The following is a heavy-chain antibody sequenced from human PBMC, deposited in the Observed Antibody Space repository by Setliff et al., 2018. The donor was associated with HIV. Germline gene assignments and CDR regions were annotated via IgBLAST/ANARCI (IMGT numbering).Heavy chain of an antibody. CDR2: IYHSGST. Sequence: SETLSLTCTVSGDSINSGDYYWSWIRQPPGKGLEWIGYIYHSGSTHYNPSLNSRVALSVDTSKNQFSLKLYSVTVADTAFYYCARADSSSWFFATFDIWGQGTMVTVS. J-gene: IGHJ3*02. CDR3: ARADSSSWFFATFDI. CDR1: GDSINSGDYY. D-gene: IGHD6-13*01. V-gene: IGHV4-30-4*01.